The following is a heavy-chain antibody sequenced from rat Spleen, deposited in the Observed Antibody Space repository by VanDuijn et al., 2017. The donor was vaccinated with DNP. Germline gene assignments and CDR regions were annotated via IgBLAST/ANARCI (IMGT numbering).Heavy chain of an antibody. D-gene: IGHD4-3*01. CDR1: RFTFNNYW. V-gene: IGHV5-31*01. J-gene: IGHJ1*01. CDR2: ISSSGGRT. CDR3: VRAVYNSGYGWYFDF. Sequence: EVHLVESGGDLVQPGRSLKLSCVVSRFTFNNYWMTWIRQVPGKGLEWAASISSSGGRTYYPDSVKGRFTISRDNAKNTLYLQMNSLRSEDTATYYCVRAVYNSGYGWYFDFWGPGTMVTVSS.